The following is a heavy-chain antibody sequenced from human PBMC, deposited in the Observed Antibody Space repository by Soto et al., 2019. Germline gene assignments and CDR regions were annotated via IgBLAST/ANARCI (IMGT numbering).Heavy chain of an antibody. CDR2: ISHTGTT. CDR3: ARHSPSARYRGLDD. CDR1: GDSITSSYW. D-gene: IGHD1-1*01. J-gene: IGHJ4*01. Sequence: PSETLSLTCTVSGDSITSSYWWSWVRQPPGRGLEWIGKISHTGTTYYNPSLESRITISVEKSKNQFSLKLTSVTAADTAVFYCARHSPSARYRGLDDWGHGTPVTVSS. V-gene: IGHV4-4*02.